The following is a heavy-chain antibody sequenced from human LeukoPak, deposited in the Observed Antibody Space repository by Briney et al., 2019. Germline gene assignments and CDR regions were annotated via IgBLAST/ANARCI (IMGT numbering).Heavy chain of an antibody. D-gene: IGHD3-9*01. V-gene: IGHV3-23*01. Sequence: GGSLRLSCAASGFTFSSYGMSWVRQAPGKGLEWVSAISGSGGSTYYADSVKGRFTISRDNSKNTLYLQMNSLRAEDTAVYYCASMYYDILTGYYSGFDYWGQGTLVTVSS. CDR3: ASMYYDILTGYYSGFDY. J-gene: IGHJ4*02. CDR1: GFTFSSYG. CDR2: ISGSGGST.